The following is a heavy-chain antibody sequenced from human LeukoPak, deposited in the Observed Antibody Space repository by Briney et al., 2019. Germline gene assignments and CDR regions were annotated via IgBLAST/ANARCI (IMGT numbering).Heavy chain of an antibody. CDR3: ARNHDYGDYWGY. V-gene: IGHV4-59*01. D-gene: IGHD4-17*01. CDR2: IYYSGST. Sequence: PSETLSLTCTVSGGSISSYYWSWIRQPPGKGLEWIGYIYYSGSTNYNPSLKSRVTISVDTSKNQFSLKLSSVTAADTAVYYCARNHDYGDYWGYWGQGTLVTVSS. CDR1: GGSISSYY. J-gene: IGHJ4*02.